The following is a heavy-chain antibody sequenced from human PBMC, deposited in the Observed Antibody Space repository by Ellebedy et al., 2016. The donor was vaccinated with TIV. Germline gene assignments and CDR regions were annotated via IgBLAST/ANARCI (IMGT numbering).Heavy chain of an antibody. V-gene: IGHV4-34*01. Sequence: SETLSLTXAVYGGSFSGYYWSWIRQPPGKGLEWIGEINHSGSTNYNPSLKSRVTISVDTSKNQFSLKLSSVTAADTAVYYCARGRGQLRGKVLYMDVWGKGTTVTVSS. CDR3: ARGRGQLRGKVLYMDV. CDR1: GGSFSGYY. D-gene: IGHD2-2*01. CDR2: INHSGST. J-gene: IGHJ6*03.